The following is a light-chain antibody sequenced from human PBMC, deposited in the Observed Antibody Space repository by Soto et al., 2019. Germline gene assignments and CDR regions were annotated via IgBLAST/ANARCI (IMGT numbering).Light chain of an antibody. J-gene: IGLJ3*02. Sequence: QSALTQPNSVSGYPGQSITISCTGTSSDVGSYTFVSWFQQHPGKAPKLIIYEVTNRPSGVSYRFSGSKSGNTASLTISGLQAEDEADYYCTSFTTTNTWVFGGGTKLTVL. CDR1: SSDVGSYTF. CDR3: TSFTTTNTWV. CDR2: EVT. V-gene: IGLV2-14*01.